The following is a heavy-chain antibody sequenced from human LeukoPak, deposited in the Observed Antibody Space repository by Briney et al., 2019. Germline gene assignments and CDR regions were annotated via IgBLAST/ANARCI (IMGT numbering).Heavy chain of an antibody. CDR2: INPNSGGT. V-gene: IGHV1-2*02. CDR3: ARDRVATIPPNWFDP. D-gene: IGHD5-12*01. J-gene: IGHJ5*02. Sequence: ASVKVSCKASGSTFTGYYMHWVRQAPGQGLEWMGWINPNSGGTNYAQKFQGRVTMTRDTSISTAYMELSRLRSDDTAVYYCARDRVATIPPNWFDPCGQGTLVTVSS. CDR1: GSTFTGYY.